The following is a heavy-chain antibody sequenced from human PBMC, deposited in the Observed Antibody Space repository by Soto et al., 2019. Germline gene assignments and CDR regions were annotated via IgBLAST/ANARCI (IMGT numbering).Heavy chain of an antibody. CDR3: AREPRITIFGVVIPNYGMDV. V-gene: IGHV1-69*13. D-gene: IGHD3-3*01. CDR1: GGTFSSYA. CDR2: IIPIFGTP. J-gene: IGHJ6*02. Sequence: GASVKVSCKASGGTFSSYAISWVRQAPGQGLEWMGGIIPIFGTPNYAQKFQGRVTITADESTSTAYMELSSLRSEDTAVYYCAREPRITIFGVVIPNYGMDVWGQGTTVTVSS.